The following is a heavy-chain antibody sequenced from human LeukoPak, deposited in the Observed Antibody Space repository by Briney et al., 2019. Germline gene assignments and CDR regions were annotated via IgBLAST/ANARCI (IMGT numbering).Heavy chain of an antibody. CDR1: GGSFSGYY. CDR3: ARGPRYGDYGRYFDL. CDR2: INHSGST. V-gene: IGHV4-34*01. D-gene: IGHD4-17*01. J-gene: IGHJ2*01. Sequence: KPSETLSLTCAVYGGSFSGYYWSWLRQPPGKGLEWSGEINHSGSTNYNPSLKSRVTISVDTSKNQFSLKLSSVTAADTAVYYCARGPRYGDYGRYFDLWGRGTLVTVSS.